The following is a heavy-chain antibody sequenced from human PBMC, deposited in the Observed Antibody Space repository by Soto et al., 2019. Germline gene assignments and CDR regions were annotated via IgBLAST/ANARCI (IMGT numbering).Heavy chain of an antibody. D-gene: IGHD6-13*01. CDR3: ATAGGPAANQFFFDY. CDR1: GFAFSRFG. CDR2: ISSDKSDT. V-gene: IGHV3-30*03. J-gene: IGHJ4*02. Sequence: GGSLRFSXAASGFAFSRFGMHWVRQAPGKALEWVAFISSDKSDTYSADAVRGRFSISRDNSKNTLFLQMDGLRAEDTAVYYCATAGGPAANQFFFDYWGLGTLVTVSS.